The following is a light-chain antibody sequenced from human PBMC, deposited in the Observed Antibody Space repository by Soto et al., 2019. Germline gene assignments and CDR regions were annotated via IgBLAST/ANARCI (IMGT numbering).Light chain of an antibody. V-gene: IGKV1-6*01. Sequence: IQMTQTPSTLSASVGDRVSITCRASQAIRTALGWYQQKPGKVPKLLIYAASILQSGVPSRFSGSGSGTDFTLTISSLQPEDFATYYCLLDFRYFWAFGQGTKVEIK. CDR3: LLDFRYFWA. CDR2: AAS. CDR1: QAIRTA. J-gene: IGKJ1*01.